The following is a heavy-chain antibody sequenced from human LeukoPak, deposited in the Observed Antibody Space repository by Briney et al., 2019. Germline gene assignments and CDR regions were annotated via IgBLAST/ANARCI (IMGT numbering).Heavy chain of an antibody. J-gene: IGHJ4*02. CDR3: ARRHQQSGYYDYFDY. Sequence: SVKVSCKASGGTFTSYAISWVRQAPGQGLEWMGGIIPIFGTANYAQKFQGRVTITADESTSTAYMELSSLRSEDTAVYYCARRHQQSGYYDYFDYWGQGTLVTVSS. V-gene: IGHV1-69*13. CDR2: IIPIFGTA. D-gene: IGHD3-3*01. CDR1: GGTFTSYA.